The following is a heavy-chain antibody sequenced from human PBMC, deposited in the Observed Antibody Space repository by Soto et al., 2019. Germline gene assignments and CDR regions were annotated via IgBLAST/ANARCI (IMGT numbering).Heavy chain of an antibody. V-gene: IGHV1-58*01. J-gene: IGHJ4*01. CDR3: AAAVTWDHSGEY. Sequence: GGSVNVSCKASGFTFTSSAVQWVRQARGQRLEWIGWIVVGIGNTNYAQKFQERVTIARDMSTSTAYMELSSLRSEDTAVYYCAAAVTWDHSGEYWGEGNLVIVSS. D-gene: IGHD1-26*01. CDR2: IVVGIGNT. CDR1: GFTFTSSA.